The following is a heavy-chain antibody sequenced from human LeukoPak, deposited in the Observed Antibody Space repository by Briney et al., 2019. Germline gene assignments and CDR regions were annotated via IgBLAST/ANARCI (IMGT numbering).Heavy chain of an antibody. CDR2: ISSSGSNI. D-gene: IGHD6-13*01. CDR3: ARDLAAAGCYYYYYYMDV. V-gene: IGHV3-48*03. J-gene: IGHJ6*03. CDR1: GFTFSSYE. Sequence: GGSLRLSCVASGFTFSSYEMNWVRQAPGKGLEWVSYISSSGSNIYYADSVKGRLTISRDNAKNSLYLQMNSLRAEDTAVYYCARDLAAAGCYYYYYYMDVWGKGTTVTVSS.